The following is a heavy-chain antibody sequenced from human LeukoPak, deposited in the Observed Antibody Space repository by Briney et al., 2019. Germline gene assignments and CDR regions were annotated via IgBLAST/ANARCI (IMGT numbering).Heavy chain of an antibody. CDR1: GDSISGSY. Sequence: SETLSLNCYVSGDSISGSYWSWIRQPAGKRLEWIGRICSSGSTHYNPSLKSRVTMSVDTSKKQFSLKLISVTAAGTALYYCARVLLSTAYSSSWFGDAYDYWGQGTMVTVSP. J-gene: IGHJ3*01. CDR2: ICSSGST. V-gene: IGHV4-4*07. CDR3: ARVLLSTAYSSSWFGDAYDY. D-gene: IGHD6-13*01.